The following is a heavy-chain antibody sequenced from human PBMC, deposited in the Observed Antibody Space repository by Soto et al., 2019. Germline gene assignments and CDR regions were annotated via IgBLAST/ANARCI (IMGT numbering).Heavy chain of an antibody. Sequence: QVQLVESGGGVVQPGRSLRLSCAASGFTFSSFGMHWVRQAPGKGLEWVAVMSYDGSNKYYADSVKGRFTISRDNSKNTLYLQMNSLRAEDTAVYYCAKDRGDAAYGGMDVWGQGTTVTVSS. J-gene: IGHJ6*02. CDR3: AKDRGDAAYGGMDV. CDR1: GFTFSSFG. D-gene: IGHD4-17*01. V-gene: IGHV3-30*18. CDR2: MSYDGSNK.